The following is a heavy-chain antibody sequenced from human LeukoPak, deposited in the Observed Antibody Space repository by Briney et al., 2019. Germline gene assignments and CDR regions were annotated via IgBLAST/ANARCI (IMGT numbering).Heavy chain of an antibody. D-gene: IGHD1-26*01. J-gene: IGHJ4*02. CDR1: GFTFSTYW. V-gene: IGHV3-7*01. CDR3: ARETYSGSYHYAFDY. Sequence: PGGSLRLSCAASGFTFSTYWMSWVRQAPGKGLEWVANIKHDGSEKYYVDSVKGRFTISRDNAKNSLYLEMNSLRAEDTAVYYCARETYSGSYHYAFDYWGQGTLVTVSS. CDR2: IKHDGSEK.